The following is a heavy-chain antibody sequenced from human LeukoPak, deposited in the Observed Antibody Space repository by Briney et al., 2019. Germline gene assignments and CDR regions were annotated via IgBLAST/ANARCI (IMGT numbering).Heavy chain of an antibody. CDR1: GFTFSSYG. J-gene: IGHJ4*02. D-gene: IGHD6-6*01. CDR2: ITDSGGDT. CDR3: AKRVPYGGSSVYFDC. Sequence: GGSLRLSCAASGFTFSSYGMNWVRQAPGKGLEWVSAITDSGGDTYYADSVKGRFTVSRDNSKNTLFLQMNSLRAEDTAIYFCAKRVPYGGSSVYFDCWGQGTLVTVSS. V-gene: IGHV3-23*01.